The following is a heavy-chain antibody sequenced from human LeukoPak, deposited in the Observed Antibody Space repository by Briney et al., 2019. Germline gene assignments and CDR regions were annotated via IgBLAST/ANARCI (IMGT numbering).Heavy chain of an antibody. D-gene: IGHD4-23*01. CDR2: SYTSGST. CDR1: GGSISSGSYY. J-gene: IGHJ4*02. V-gene: IGHV4-61*02. Sequence: SETLSLTCAVSGGSISSGSYYWSWIRQPAGKGLEWIGRSYTSGSTNYNPSLKSRVPITVDTSKNQFSLKQSSVTAADAAVYYCARGDYGGNSVYFDYWGQGTLVTVSS. CDR3: ARGDYGGNSVYFDY.